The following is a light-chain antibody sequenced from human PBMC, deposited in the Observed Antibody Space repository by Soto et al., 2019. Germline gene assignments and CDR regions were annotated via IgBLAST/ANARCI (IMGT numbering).Light chain of an antibody. CDR2: GAS. J-gene: IGKJ5*01. V-gene: IGKV3-20*01. CDR1: QSVIINF. CDR3: QQYGSPPLT. Sequence: EIVLTQSPGTLSLSPGERATLSCRASQSVIINFLAWYQQKPGQAPRLLIFGASSRATGIPDRFSGGGSGTDFTLIISRLEPEDFAVYYCQQYGSPPLTFGQGTRLEIK.